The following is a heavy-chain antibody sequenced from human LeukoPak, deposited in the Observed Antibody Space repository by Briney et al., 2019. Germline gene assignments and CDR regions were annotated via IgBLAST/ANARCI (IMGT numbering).Heavy chain of an antibody. CDR1: GFTFSSSW. J-gene: IGHJ4*02. V-gene: IGHV3-74*01. Sequence: GGSLRLSCAASGFTFSSSWMYWVRQGPGKGLVWVALIRADGSSTTYADSVKGRFTISRVNAKNSLYLQMDSLRAEDTALYFCAKYFYDSSGYSAYFDYWGQGTLVTVSS. CDR3: AKYFYDSSGYSAYFDY. CDR2: IRADGSST. D-gene: IGHD3-22*01.